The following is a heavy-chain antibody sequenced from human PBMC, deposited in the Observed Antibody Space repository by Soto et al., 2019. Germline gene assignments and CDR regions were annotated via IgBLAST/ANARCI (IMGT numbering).Heavy chain of an antibody. V-gene: IGHV1-18*01. CDR3: ASIGGRDGYIEGYFDL. CDR2: ISAYNGNT. CDR1: GYTFTSYG. J-gene: IGHJ2*01. D-gene: IGHD5-12*01. Sequence: QVKLVQSGAEVKKPGASVKVSCKASGYTFTSYGISWVRQAPGQGLEWMGWISAYNGNTNYAQKLQGRVTMTTDTATSTTYMELRSLRSDDTAVDYCASIGGRDGYIEGYFDLWGRGTLVTVSS.